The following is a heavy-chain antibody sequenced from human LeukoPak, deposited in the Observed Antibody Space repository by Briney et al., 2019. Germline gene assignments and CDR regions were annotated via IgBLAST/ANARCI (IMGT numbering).Heavy chain of an antibody. Sequence: PSETLSLTCAVSGGSTSSGGYSWSWIRQPPGTGLEWIGYIYHSGSTYYNPSLKSRVTISVDRSKNQFSLKLSSVTAADTAVYYCARDRRGAFDIWGQGTMVTVSS. J-gene: IGHJ3*02. CDR1: GGSTSSGGYS. CDR3: ARDRRGAFDI. CDR2: IYHSGST. V-gene: IGHV4-30-2*01.